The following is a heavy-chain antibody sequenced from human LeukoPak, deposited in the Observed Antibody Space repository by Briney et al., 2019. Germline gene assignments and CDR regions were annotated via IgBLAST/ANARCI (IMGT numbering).Heavy chain of an antibody. Sequence: PGGSLRLSCAASGFTFSSYSMNWVRQAPGKGLEWVSAISGSGGSTYYADSVKGRFTISRDNSKNTLYLQMNSLRAEDTAVYYCAKWDRIMITFGGAIVRWGQGTLVTVSS. D-gene: IGHD3-16*02. CDR2: ISGSGGST. V-gene: IGHV3-23*01. CDR1: GFTFSSYS. J-gene: IGHJ4*02. CDR3: AKWDRIMITFGGAIVR.